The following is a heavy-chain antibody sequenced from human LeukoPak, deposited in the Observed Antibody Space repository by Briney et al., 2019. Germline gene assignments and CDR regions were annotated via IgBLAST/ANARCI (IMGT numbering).Heavy chain of an antibody. CDR1: GFTFRSYG. V-gene: IGHV3-30*02. CDR2: IRYGGSNK. Sequence: GGSLRLSCAASGFTFRSYGMHWVRQAPGKGLEWVAFIRYGGSNKYYADSVKGRFTISRDNSKNTLYLQMNSLRAEDTAVYYCAKGEHRRGYYYGMDVWGQGTTVTVSS. J-gene: IGHJ6*02. D-gene: IGHD1-26*01. CDR3: AKGEHRRGYYYGMDV.